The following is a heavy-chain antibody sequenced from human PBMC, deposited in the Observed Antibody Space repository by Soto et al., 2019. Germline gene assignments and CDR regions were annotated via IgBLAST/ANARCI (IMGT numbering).Heavy chain of an antibody. CDR3: AKEPSGSGGWYVGFDY. V-gene: IGHV3-9*01. J-gene: IGHJ4*02. CDR1: GFTFDDYA. D-gene: IGHD6-19*01. CDR2: ISWNSGSI. Sequence: GGSLRLSCAASGFTFDDYAMHWVRQAPGKGLEWVSGISWNSGSIGYADSVKGRFTISRDNAKNSLYLQMNSLRAEDTAVYYCAKEPSGSGGWYVGFDYWGQGTLVTVSS.